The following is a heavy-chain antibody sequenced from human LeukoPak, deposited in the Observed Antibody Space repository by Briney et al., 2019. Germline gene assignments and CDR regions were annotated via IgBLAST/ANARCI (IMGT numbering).Heavy chain of an antibody. J-gene: IGHJ4*02. CDR1: GFTFSEYY. V-gene: IGHV3-11*04. CDR3: ASSLNTVVVSPYYLEY. CDR2: TSAVGSTT. Sequence: GGSLRLSCAGSGFTFSEYYMSWIRQAPGKGLEWISYTSAVGSTTYFADSVRGRFTISRDNANNLLYLHMNSLRAEDTAVYYCASSLNTVVVSPYYLEYWGQGTLVTVSS. D-gene: IGHD5-18*01.